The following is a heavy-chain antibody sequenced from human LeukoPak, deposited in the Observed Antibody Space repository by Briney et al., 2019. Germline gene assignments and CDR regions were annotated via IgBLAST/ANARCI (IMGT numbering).Heavy chain of an antibody. V-gene: IGHV4-4*07. CDR3: ARDKIVRAAHDAFDI. CDR2: INTNENT. Sequence: SETLSLTCNVSGVSISSYYWTWIRQPAGKGLEWLGHINTNENTNYNPSLKSRVTMPVDTSKNQLSLRLSSVTAADTAVYFCARDKIVRAAHDAFDIWGQGTMVTVSS. CDR1: GVSISSYY. D-gene: IGHD3-10*01. J-gene: IGHJ3*02.